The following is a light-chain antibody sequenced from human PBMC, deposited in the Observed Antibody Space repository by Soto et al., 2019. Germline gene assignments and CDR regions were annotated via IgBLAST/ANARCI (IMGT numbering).Light chain of an antibody. J-gene: IGKJ1*01. CDR1: QSVSSN. CDR3: QHYNNWSVT. V-gene: IGKV3-15*01. Sequence: EIEMTQSPSALSVSPGERATLSCRASQSVSSNLAWYQQKPGQAPRLLIYGASSRDTGIPVRFSGSGSGTEFTLTISSLQSEDFAAYYCQHYNNWSVTFGQGTKVDIK. CDR2: GAS.